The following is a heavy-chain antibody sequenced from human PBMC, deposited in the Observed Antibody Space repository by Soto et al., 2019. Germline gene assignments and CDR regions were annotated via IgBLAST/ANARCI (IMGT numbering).Heavy chain of an antibody. J-gene: IGHJ1*01. D-gene: IGHD6-13*01. Sequence: ASVKVSCKASGYTLTNYGISWVRQAPGQGPEWMGWINANNGNTKYAETLQGRGTMTTDTSTSTAYMELRSLRSDDTAVYYCARGGSSWSAEYYQHWGQGTLVTVSS. CDR3: ARGGSSWSAEYYQH. V-gene: IGHV1-18*01. CDR1: GYTLTNYG. CDR2: INANNGNT.